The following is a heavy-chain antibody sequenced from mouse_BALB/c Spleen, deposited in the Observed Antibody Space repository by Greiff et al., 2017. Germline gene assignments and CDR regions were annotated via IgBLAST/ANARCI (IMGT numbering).Heavy chain of an antibody. CDR2: IRNKANGYTT. J-gene: IGHJ4*01. CDR3: ARDGPLLRLRYYAMDY. Sequence: EVHLVESGGGLVQPGGSLRLSCATSGFTFTDYYMSWVRQPPGKALEWLGFIRNKANGYTTEYSASVKGRFTISRDNSQSILYLQMNTLRAEDSATYYCARDGPLLRLRYYAMDYWGQGTSVTVSS. CDR1: GFTFTDYY. D-gene: IGHD1-2*01. V-gene: IGHV7-3*02.